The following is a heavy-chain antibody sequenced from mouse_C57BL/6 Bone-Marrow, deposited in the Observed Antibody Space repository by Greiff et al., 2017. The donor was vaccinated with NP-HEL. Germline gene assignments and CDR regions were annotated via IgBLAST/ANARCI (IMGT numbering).Heavy chain of an antibody. J-gene: IGHJ2*01. CDR2: IRLKSDNYAT. CDR3: TGGGWDFDY. V-gene: IGHV6-3*01. CDR1: GFTFSNYW. Sequence: EVKVEESGGGLVQPGGSMKLSCVASGFTFSNYWMNWVRQSPEKGLEWVAQIRLKSDNYATHYAESVKGRFTISRDYSKSSVYLQMNNLRAEDTGIYYCTGGGWDFDYWGQGTTLTVSS. D-gene: IGHD3-3*01.